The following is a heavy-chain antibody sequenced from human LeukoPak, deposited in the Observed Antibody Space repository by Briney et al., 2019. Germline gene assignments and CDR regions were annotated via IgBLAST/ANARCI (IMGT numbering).Heavy chain of an antibody. J-gene: IGHJ4*02. V-gene: IGHV3-7*01. CDR1: GFTFRGYW. CDR2: IDGSVK. CDR3: ATSDDSSGSD. Sequence: PGGSLRLSCAASGFTFRGYWMSWVRQAPEKGVEWVANIDGSVKHYVDSAKGRFTISRDNAKNSLYLQMNYLRAEDPALYYCATSDDSSGSDWGQGTLVTVSS. D-gene: IGHD3-22*01.